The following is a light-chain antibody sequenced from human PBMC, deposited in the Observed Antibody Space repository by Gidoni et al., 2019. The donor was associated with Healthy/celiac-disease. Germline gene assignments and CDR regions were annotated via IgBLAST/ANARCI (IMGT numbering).Light chain of an antibody. CDR3: SSYTSSSTLV. V-gene: IGLV2-14*01. J-gene: IGLJ3*02. Sequence: QSALTHPASVSVSPGQSITISCTGTSSDVGGYNYVSWYPQHPGKAPKLMIYDVSNRPSGVSNRFSGSKSGNTASLTISGLQAEDEADYYCSSYTSSSTLVFGGGTKLTVL. CDR2: DVS. CDR1: SSDVGGYNY.